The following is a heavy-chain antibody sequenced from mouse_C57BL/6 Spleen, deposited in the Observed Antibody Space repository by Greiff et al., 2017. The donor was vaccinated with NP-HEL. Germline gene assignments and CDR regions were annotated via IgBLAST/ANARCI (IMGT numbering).Heavy chain of an antibody. CDR3: AGSSYSYFDV. D-gene: IGHD1-1*01. Sequence: VQLQQSGAELVRPGTSVKVSCKASGYAFTNYLIEWVKQRPGQGLEWIGVINPGSGGTNYNEKFKGKATLTADKSSSTAYMQLSSLTSEDSAVYFCAGSSYSYFDVWGTGTTVTVSS. J-gene: IGHJ1*03. CDR1: GYAFTNYL. V-gene: IGHV1-54*01. CDR2: INPGSGGT.